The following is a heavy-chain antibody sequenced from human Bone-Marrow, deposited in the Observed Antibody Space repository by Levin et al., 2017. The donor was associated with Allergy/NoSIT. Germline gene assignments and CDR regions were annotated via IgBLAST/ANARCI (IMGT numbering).Heavy chain of an antibody. CDR1: GASVSSGVYS. Sequence: SETLSLTCSVSGASVSSGVYSWSWIRQFPETGLEWIGYISYSRDIYYNPSLKSRVALSSDPSPNQFSLRLTSVTAADTAVYFCARVRSLATVTHLDSWGQGTLVAVSS. V-gene: IGHV4-31*03. CDR2: ISYSRDI. CDR3: ARVRSLATVTHLDS. J-gene: IGHJ4*02. D-gene: IGHD4-17*01.